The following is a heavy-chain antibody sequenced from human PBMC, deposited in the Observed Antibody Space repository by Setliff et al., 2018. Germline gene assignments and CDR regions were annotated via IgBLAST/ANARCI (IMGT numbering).Heavy chain of an antibody. J-gene: IGHJ6*02. CDR2: INPDSGDA. Sequence: ASVKVSCKSSGYIFTDYYIHWVRQAPGQGLEWMGWINPDSGDANYGPNFQGWVTMTRDTSIDTAYLDLSRLKSDDTAVYYCSRERSRRHCYGGSCDFYYYGLDVWGQGTTVTSP. CDR3: SRERSRRHCYGGSCDFYYYGLDV. D-gene: IGHD2-15*01. V-gene: IGHV1-2*04. CDR1: GYIFTDYY.